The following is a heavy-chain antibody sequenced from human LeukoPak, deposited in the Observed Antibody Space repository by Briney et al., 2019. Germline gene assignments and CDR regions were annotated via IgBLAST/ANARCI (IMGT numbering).Heavy chain of an antibody. D-gene: IGHD5-24*01. Sequence: SVKVSCKASGGTFSSDAISWVRQAPGQGLEWMGGIIPIFGTANYAQKFQGRVTITADESTSTAYMELSSLRSEDTAVYYCARGDLEMATIGYNWFDPWGQGTLVTVSS. CDR2: IIPIFGTA. V-gene: IGHV1-69*01. CDR3: ARGDLEMATIGYNWFDP. J-gene: IGHJ5*02. CDR1: GGTFSSDA.